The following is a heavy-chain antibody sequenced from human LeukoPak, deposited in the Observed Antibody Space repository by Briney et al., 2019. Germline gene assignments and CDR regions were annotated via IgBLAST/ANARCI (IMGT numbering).Heavy chain of an antibody. V-gene: IGHV4-4*07. CDR3: ARVGGYYYDSRDY. CDR1: GGSISSYY. D-gene: IGHD3-22*01. J-gene: IGHJ4*02. CDR2: IYASGNT. Sequence: SETLSLTCTVSGGSISSYYWSWVRQPAGKGLEWIGRIYASGNTNYNPSLKGRVTMTVDTSKNQFSLNLSPVTAADTAVYYCARVGGYYYDSRDYWGQGTLVTVSS.